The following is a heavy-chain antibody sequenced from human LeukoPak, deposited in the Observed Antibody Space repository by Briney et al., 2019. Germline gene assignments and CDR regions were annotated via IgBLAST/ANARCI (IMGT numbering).Heavy chain of an antibody. Sequence: GGSLRLSCAASGFTFSSYGMHWVRQAPGKGLEWVAVISYDRSNKYYADSVKGRFTISRDNSKNTLYLQMNSLRAEDTAVYYCAKDRIALVDYGSGSFDYWGQGAQVTVSS. V-gene: IGHV3-30*18. D-gene: IGHD3-10*01. J-gene: IGHJ4*02. CDR2: ISYDRSNK. CDR3: AKDRIALVDYGSGSFDY. CDR1: GFTFSSYG.